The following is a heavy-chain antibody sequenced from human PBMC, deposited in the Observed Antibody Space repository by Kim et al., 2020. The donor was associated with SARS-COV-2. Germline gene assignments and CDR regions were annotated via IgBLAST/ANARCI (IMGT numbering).Heavy chain of an antibody. CDR1: GGSFSGYY. D-gene: IGHD3-10*01. V-gene: IGHV4-34*01. J-gene: IGHJ6*03. Sequence: SETLSLTCAVYGGSFSGYYWSWIRQPPGKGLEWIGEINHSGSTNYNPSLKSRVTISVDTSKNQFSLKLSSVTAADTAVYYCARVPRITMVRGVIFNYYYYTDVWGTGTTVTVSS. CDR2: INHSGST. CDR3: ARVPRITMVRGVIFNYYYYTDV.